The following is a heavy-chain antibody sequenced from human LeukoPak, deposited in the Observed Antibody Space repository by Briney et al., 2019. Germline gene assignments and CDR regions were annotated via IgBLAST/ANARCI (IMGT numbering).Heavy chain of an antibody. D-gene: IGHD1-1*01. CDR1: GGSSSGYY. V-gene: IGHV4-34*01. CDR2: INHSGST. J-gene: IGHJ5*02. CDR3: ARGGGGYLTNNWFDP. Sequence: SETLSLTCAVYGGSSSGYYWSWIRQPPGKGLEWIGEINHSGSTNYNPSLKSRVTISVDTSKNQFSLKLSSVTAADTAVYYCARGGGGYLTNNWFDPWGQGTLVTVSS.